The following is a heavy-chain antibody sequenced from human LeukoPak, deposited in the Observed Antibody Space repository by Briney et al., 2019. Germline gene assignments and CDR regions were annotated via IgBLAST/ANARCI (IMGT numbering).Heavy chain of an antibody. V-gene: IGHV4-34*01. CDR2: INHSGST. CDR1: GGSFSGYY. J-gene: IGHJ6*03. D-gene: IGHD3-9*01. Sequence: NPSETLSLTCAVYGGSFSGYYWSLIRQPPGKGLEWIGEINHSGSTNYNPSLKSRVTISVDTSKNQFSLKLSSVTAADTAVYYCARGKDILTGYWGADYYYYMDVWGKGTTVTVSS. CDR3: ARGKDILTGYWGADYYYYMDV.